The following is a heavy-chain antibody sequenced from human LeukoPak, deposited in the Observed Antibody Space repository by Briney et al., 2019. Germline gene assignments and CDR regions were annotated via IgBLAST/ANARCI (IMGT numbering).Heavy chain of an antibody. CDR3: ATDPHAKYFDY. D-gene: IGHD2/OR15-2a*01. V-gene: IGHV3-23*01. CDR1: GFTFSTYA. J-gene: IGHJ4*02. CDR2: ISGSTGDT. Sequence: GGSLRLSCAASGFTFSTYAMSWVRQAPGKGLEWVSTISGSTGDTYYADSVKGRFTISRDNSKNTLYLQMNSLRAEDTAVYYCATDPHAKYFDYWGQGTLVTVSS.